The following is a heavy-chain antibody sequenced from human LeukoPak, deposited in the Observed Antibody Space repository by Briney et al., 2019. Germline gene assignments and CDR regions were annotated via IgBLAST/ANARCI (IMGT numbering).Heavy chain of an antibody. CDR3: ARYTTGNCFDP. J-gene: IGHJ5*02. D-gene: IGHD2/OR15-2a*01. CDR1: GFTFSTYW. Sequence: GGSLRLSCAASGFTFSTYWMSWVRQAPGKGLEWVATINRDGDAIFYVDSVKGRFTISRDKAKNSLYLQMNDVRAEDTAVYYCARYTTGNCFDPWGQGTLVTVSS. V-gene: IGHV3-7*05. CDR2: INRDGDAI.